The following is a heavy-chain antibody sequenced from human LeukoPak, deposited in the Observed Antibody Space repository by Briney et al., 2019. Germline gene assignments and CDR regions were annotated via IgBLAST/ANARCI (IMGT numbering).Heavy chain of an antibody. CDR1: GGSISSYY. Sequence: SETLSLTCTVSGGSISSYYWSWLRPPPGKGLEWFGYINYYGGTKYNASLKSRVIISLDTSKNQVSLKVTSVTAADTAVYYCARDRGGPGRFDPWGQGTLVTVSS. V-gene: IGHV4-59*01. CDR3: ARDRGGPGRFDP. D-gene: IGHD3-10*01. J-gene: IGHJ5*02. CDR2: INYYGGT.